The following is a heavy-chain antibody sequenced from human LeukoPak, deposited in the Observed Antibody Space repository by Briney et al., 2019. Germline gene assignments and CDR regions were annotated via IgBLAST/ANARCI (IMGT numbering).Heavy chain of an antibody. V-gene: IGHV3-23*01. CDR1: GFTFSSYG. D-gene: IGHD1-26*01. J-gene: IGHJ4*02. Sequence: GGSLRLSCAASGFTFSSYGMSWVRQAPGKGLEWVSAISGSGGSTYYADSVKGRFTISRDNSKSTLYLQMNSLRAEDTAVYYCAKDLRSSADSKMGAADYWGQGTLVTVSS. CDR2: ISGSGGST. CDR3: AKDLRSSADSKMGAADY.